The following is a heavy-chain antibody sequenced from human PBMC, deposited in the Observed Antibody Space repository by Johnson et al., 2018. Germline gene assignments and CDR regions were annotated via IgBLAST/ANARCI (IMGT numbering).Heavy chain of an antibody. J-gene: IGHJ4*02. CDR3: VEAY. CDR2: IKSKSVGETA. Sequence: VQLQESGGGLVEPGGSLRLSCAVSGLTFNNAWMNWVRQAPGKGLEWVGRIKSKSVGETADYAAPVKGRFTISRDDSKSTLYLQMNSLKIEDTAVYYCVEAYWGQGTLVTVSS. CDR1: GLTFNNAW. V-gene: IGHV3-15*07.